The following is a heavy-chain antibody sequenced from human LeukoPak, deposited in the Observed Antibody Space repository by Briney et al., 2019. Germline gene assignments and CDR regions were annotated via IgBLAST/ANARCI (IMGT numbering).Heavy chain of an antibody. J-gene: IGHJ5*02. V-gene: IGHV1-69*05. CDR3: ARAPLVVVPAAHNWFDP. D-gene: IGHD2-2*01. CDR1: GGTFSSCA. Sequence: ASVKVSCKASGGTFSSCAISWVRQAPGQGLEWMGRIIPIFGTANYAQKFQGRVTITTDESTSTAYMELGSLRSEDTAVYYCARAPLVVVPAAHNWFDPWGQGTLVTVSS. CDR2: IIPIFGTA.